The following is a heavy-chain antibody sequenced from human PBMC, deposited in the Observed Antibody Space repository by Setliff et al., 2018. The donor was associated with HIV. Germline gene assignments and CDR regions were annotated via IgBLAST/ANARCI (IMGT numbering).Heavy chain of an antibody. J-gene: IGHJ4*02. CDR1: GFTLSSYA. CDR3: AKTYYYDSSGYYYFDS. V-gene: IGHV3-23*01. Sequence: PGGSLRLSCAASGFTLSSYAMTWVRQAPGKGLEWVSAISGGGDRTYHADSVRGRFTISRDNSKNSLYLQMNSLRAEGTAVYYCAKTYYYDSSGYYYFDSWGQGTLVTVSS. CDR2: ISGGGDRT. D-gene: IGHD3-22*01.